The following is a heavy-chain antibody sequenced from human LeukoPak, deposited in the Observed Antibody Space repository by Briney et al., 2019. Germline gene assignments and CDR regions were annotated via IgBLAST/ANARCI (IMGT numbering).Heavy chain of an antibody. CDR2: IYYNGST. Sequence: KPSETLSLTCTVSGGSISTFHWSWVRQPPGKGLEWIGYIYYNGSTNYTPSLKRRVTISVDTSKNQFSLKLSSVTAADTAVYYCARHADNRPIDYWGQGTLVTVSS. D-gene: IGHD2-15*01. J-gene: IGHJ4*02. CDR1: GGSISTFH. CDR3: ARHADNRPIDY. V-gene: IGHV4-59*08.